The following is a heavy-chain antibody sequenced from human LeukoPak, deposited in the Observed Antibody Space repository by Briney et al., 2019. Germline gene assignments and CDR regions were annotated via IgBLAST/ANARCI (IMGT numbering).Heavy chain of an antibody. D-gene: IGHD4-11*01. J-gene: IGHJ6*02. CDR1: GGSTSSGSYY. V-gene: IGHV4-61*02. CDR3: ARSATRYSSKYYYGMDV. CDR2: IYTSGST. Sequence: SQTLSLTCTVSGGSTSSGSYYWSWIRQPAGKGLGWIGRIYTSGSTNYNPSLKSRVTISVDTSKNQFSLKLSSVTAADTAVYYCARSATRYSSKYYYGMDVWGQGTTVTVSS.